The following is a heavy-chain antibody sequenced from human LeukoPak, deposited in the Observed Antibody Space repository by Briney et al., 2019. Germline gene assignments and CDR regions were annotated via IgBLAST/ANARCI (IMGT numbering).Heavy chain of an antibody. Sequence: ASVKVSCKASGGTFSSYAISWVRQAPGQGLEWMGRIIPILGIANYAQKFQGRVTMTRDTSTSTVYMELSSLRSEDTAVYYCARDRHSGVPATGPGYYFDYWGQGTLVTVSS. CDR2: IIPILGIA. J-gene: IGHJ4*02. CDR1: GGTFSSYA. V-gene: IGHV1-69*04. CDR3: ARDRHSGVPATGPGYYFDY. D-gene: IGHD2-2*01.